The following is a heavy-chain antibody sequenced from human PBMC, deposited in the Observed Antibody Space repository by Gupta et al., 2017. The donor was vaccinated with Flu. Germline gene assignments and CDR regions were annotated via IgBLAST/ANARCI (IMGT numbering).Heavy chain of an antibody. CDR3: VRGHWDS. J-gene: IGHJ4*02. Sequence: VQLVESWGASVQPGGSLRLSCTPSAFDFSLLTMHWVRLAPGKGLERVSFINSRGVAYNTDSVRGRFTISRDNARNSVYLQMNSLRVEDSALYYCVRGHWDSWGQGTLVTVSS. V-gene: IGHV3-48*03. D-gene: IGHD1-26*01. CDR1: AFDFSLLT. CDR2: INSRGVA.